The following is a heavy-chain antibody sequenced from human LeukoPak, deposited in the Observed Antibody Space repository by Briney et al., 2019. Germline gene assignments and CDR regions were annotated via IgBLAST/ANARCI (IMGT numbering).Heavy chain of an antibody. D-gene: IGHD4-23*01. J-gene: IGHJ6*02. CDR1: GFTFSDYY. Sequence: KPGGSLRLSCAASGFTFSDYYMSWIRQAPGKGLEWVSYISSSSSYTNYADSVKGRFTISRDNAKNSLYLQMNSLRAEDTAVYYCAKDLLRVTRTTVVTFYYYYYYGMDVWGQGTTVTVSS. CDR2: ISSSSSYT. V-gene: IGHV3-11*06. CDR3: AKDLLRVTRTTVVTFYYYYYYGMDV.